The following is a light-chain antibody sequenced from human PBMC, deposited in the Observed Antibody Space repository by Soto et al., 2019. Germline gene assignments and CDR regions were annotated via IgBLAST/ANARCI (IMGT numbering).Light chain of an antibody. V-gene: IGKV3-11*01. CDR2: DAS. Sequence: EIVLTQSPATLSLSPGERATLSCRASQSVSSDLAWYQQKPGQAPSLILYDASNRATGIRARFSGSGSGTDFTLTLSSLKPEDFAVYYCQQRSNWPPWTFGQGTKVDNK. CDR1: QSVSSD. J-gene: IGKJ1*01. CDR3: QQRSNWPPWT.